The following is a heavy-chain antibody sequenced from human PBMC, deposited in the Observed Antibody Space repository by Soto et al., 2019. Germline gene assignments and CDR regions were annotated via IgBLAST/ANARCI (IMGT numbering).Heavy chain of an antibody. CDR2: ISGRGNTM. CDR3: ARDWDVAVVPAATNYPPYYGLDV. Sequence: GSLRLSCTASGFTFRDYYMSLIRQAPGKGLEGVAYISGRGNTMYYEDSVRGRFTISRDNAKNSVFLQMNSLRAEDKAVYYCARDWDVAVVPAATNYPPYYGLDVWGQGAPVTVSS. D-gene: IGHD2-2*01. V-gene: IGHV3-11*04. CDR1: GFTFRDYY. J-gene: IGHJ6*02.